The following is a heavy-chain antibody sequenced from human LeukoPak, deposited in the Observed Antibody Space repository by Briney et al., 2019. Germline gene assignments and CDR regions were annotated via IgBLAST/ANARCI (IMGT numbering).Heavy chain of an antibody. CDR2: IYYRGST. J-gene: IGHJ4*02. CDR1: GGSISSSSYY. Sequence: SETLSLTCTVSGGSISSSSYYWGWIRQPPGKGLEWIGSIYYRGSTYYNPSLKSRVTISVDTSKNQFSLKLSSVTAADTAVYYCARLAIFGVARGDYWGQGTLVTVSS. D-gene: IGHD3-3*01. CDR3: ARLAIFGVARGDY. V-gene: IGHV4-39*01.